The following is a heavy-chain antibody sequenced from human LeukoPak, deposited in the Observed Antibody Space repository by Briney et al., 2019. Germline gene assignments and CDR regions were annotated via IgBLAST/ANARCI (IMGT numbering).Heavy chain of an antibody. Sequence: PSETLSLTCTVSGGSISNHYWSWIRQPPGKGLEWIGYIYYSGSTNYNPSLKSRVIISVDTSKNQFSLKLSPVTAADTAVYYCARVGSHAMVLEYWGQGTLVTVTS. CDR1: GGSISNHY. V-gene: IGHV4-59*08. CDR2: IYYSGST. D-gene: IGHD5-18*01. J-gene: IGHJ4*02. CDR3: ARVGSHAMVLEY.